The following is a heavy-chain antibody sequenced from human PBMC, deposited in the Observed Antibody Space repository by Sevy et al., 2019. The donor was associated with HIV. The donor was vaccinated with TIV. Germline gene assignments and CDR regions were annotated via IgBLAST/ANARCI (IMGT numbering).Heavy chain of an antibody. V-gene: IGHV3-30*18. D-gene: IGHD2-15*01. CDR1: GFTFSNYG. CDR2: ISYDGSNQ. J-gene: IGHJ6*02. CDR3: AKGAVYCSDGTCYSAYYYSVMDV. Sequence: GGSLRLSCAASGFTFSNYGMHWVRQAPGKGLEWVAVISYDGSNQYYADSVQGRFTISRDNSKNTLYLEMNSLRTEDTAVYYCAKGAVYCSDGTCYSAYYYSVMDVWGQGTTVTVSS.